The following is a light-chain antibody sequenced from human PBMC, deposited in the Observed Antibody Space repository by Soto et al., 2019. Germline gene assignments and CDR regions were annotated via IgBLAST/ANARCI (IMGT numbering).Light chain of an antibody. V-gene: IGKV3-15*01. J-gene: IGKJ4*01. CDR2: GAS. Sequence: ETVMPQSPATLSVSPGERTTLSCRASQSVNSNLAWYQQRPGQAPRLLIYGASTRSAGIPARFSGSGSGTEFTLTISSLQSEDFAVYYCQQYNNWPLTFGGGTKVEIK. CDR1: QSVNSN. CDR3: QQYNNWPLT.